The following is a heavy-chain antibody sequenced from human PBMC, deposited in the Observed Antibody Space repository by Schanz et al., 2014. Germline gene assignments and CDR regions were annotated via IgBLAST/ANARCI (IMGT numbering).Heavy chain of an antibody. CDR2: IYGCGIT. V-gene: IGHV3-66*01. D-gene: IGHD2-8*01. CDR3: ASLYDREYFDY. Sequence: EVQLVESGGGLVQPGGSLRLSCAASGFTVSSNYMSWVRQAPGKGLEWVSVIYGCGITYYADSVKGRFTISRDSSRNTLYLQMNSLRAEDTAVYYCASLYDREYFDYWGQGTLVTVSS. CDR1: GFTVSSNY. J-gene: IGHJ4*02.